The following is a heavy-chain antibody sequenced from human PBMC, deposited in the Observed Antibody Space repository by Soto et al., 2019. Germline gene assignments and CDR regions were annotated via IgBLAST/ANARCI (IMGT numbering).Heavy chain of an antibody. Sequence: GSLRLSCAASGFSFSHYWMHWVRQAPGKGLVWVLRISPDGGTTTYADSVKGRFTISRDNAKSTLYLQMNSLTVEDGAVYYCADSWLPTSYWGPGTLVTVSS. D-gene: IGHD3-10*01. CDR2: ISPDGGTT. V-gene: IGHV3-74*01. CDR3: ADSWLPTSY. J-gene: IGHJ4*02. CDR1: GFSFSHYW.